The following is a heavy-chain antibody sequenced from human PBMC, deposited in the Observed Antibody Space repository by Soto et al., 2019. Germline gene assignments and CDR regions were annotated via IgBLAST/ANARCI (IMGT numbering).Heavy chain of an antibody. CDR2: ISGTGRST. CDR3: VKADGCAAGTCYTGTYWYFDL. Sequence: GGSLRLSCAASGFAFSEYAMNWVRQAPGKGLEWVSVISGTGRSTYYADSVKGRFTISRDNSKNTVYLHMNSLRAEDTAVYYCVKADGCAAGTCYTGTYWYFDLWGRGTLVTVSS. V-gene: IGHV3-23*01. CDR1: GFAFSEYA. D-gene: IGHD2-2*02. J-gene: IGHJ2*01.